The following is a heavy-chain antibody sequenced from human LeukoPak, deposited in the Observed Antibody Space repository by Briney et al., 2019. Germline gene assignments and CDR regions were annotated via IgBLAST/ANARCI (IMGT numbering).Heavy chain of an antibody. J-gene: IGHJ3*02. CDR2: MNPNSGNT. CDR3: ARTRVPIRYFDWLLNPPDAFDI. Sequence: GASVKVSCKASGYTFTSYDINWVRQATGQGLEWMGWMNPNSGNTGYAQKFQGRVTMTRNTSISTAYMELSSLRSEDTAVYYCARTRVPIRYFDWLLNPPDAFDIWGQGTMVTVSS. V-gene: IGHV1-8*01. D-gene: IGHD3-9*01. CDR1: GYTFTSYD.